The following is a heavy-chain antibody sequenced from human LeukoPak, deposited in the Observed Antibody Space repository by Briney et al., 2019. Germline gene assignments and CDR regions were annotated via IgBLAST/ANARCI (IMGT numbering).Heavy chain of an antibody. CDR1: GFTFSSYG. J-gene: IGHJ4*02. Sequence: PGGSLRLSCAASGFTFSSYGMHWVRQAPGKGLEWVAIIYFDGGAKYYADSVRGRFAISRDNSKDTLYLEMNNLRVEDTAIYYCARRVAMTRAAGMGNEYWGQGTLVTVSS. CDR2: IYFDGGAK. D-gene: IGHD2-15*01. V-gene: IGHV3-33*01. CDR3: ARRVAMTRAAGMGNEY.